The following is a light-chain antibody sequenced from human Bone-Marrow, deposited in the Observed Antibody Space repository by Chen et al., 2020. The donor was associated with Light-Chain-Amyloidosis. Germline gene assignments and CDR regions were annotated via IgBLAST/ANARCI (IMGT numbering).Light chain of an antibody. CDR2: DDS. Sequence: SYVLTQPSSVSVAPGQTPTIACGGNNIGSTSVHWYQQTPGQAPLLFVYDDSDRPSGIPERLSGSNSGNTATLTISRVEAGDEADYYCQVWDRSSDRPVFGGGTKLTVL. V-gene: IGLV3-21*02. J-gene: IGLJ3*02. CDR3: QVWDRSSDRPV. CDR1: NIGSTS.